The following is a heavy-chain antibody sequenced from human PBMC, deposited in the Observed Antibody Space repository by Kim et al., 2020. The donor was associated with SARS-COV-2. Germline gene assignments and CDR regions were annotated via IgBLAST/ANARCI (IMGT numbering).Heavy chain of an antibody. CDR3: ARDPPAMVSNDAFDI. Sequence: SVKVSCKASGGTFSSYAISWVRQAPGQGLEWMGGIIPIFGTANYAQKFQGRVTITADESTSTAYMELSSLRSEDTAVYYCARDPPAMVSNDAFDIWGQGTMVTVSS. J-gene: IGHJ3*02. V-gene: IGHV1-69*13. CDR2: IIPIFGTA. CDR1: GGTFSSYA. D-gene: IGHD5-18*01.